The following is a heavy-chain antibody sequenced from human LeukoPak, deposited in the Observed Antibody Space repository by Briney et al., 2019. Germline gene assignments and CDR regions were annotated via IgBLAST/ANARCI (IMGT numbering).Heavy chain of an antibody. V-gene: IGHV3-7*01. CDR2: IKQDGSEK. D-gene: IGHD3-9*01. J-gene: IGHJ4*02. Sequence: GGSLRLSCAASGFTFSNYWMSWVRQAPGKGLEWVANIKQDGSEKYYVDSVKGRFIISRDNAKKLLYLQMNSLRAEDTAAYYCARFSPGDYYDILTGYYNAYFDYWGQGTLVTVSS. CDR1: GFTFSNYW. CDR3: ARFSPGDYYDILTGYYNAYFDY.